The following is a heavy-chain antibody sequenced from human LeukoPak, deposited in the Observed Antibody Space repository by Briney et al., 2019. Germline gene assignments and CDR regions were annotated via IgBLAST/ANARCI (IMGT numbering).Heavy chain of an antibody. CDR1: GYSISSGYY. Sequence: KASETLSLTCTVSGYSISSGYYWGWIRQPPGKGLEWIGSIHHSGSTYYNPSLKSRVTISVDTSKNQFSLKLSSVTAADTAVYYCARDELWFGEFPYWGQGTLVTVSS. D-gene: IGHD3-10*01. CDR2: IHHSGST. V-gene: IGHV4-38-2*02. CDR3: ARDELWFGEFPY. J-gene: IGHJ4*02.